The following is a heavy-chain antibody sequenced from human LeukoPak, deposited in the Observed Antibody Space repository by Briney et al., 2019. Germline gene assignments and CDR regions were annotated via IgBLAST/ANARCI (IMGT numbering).Heavy chain of an antibody. CDR3: ARVYGSPAYYYYYMDV. CDR1: GFTFSSYA. D-gene: IGHD6-13*01. Sequence: PGGSLRLSCAASGFTFSSYAMHWVRQAPGKGLEWLAVISYDGSNKYYEDSVKGRFTISRDNSKNTLYLQMNSLRAEDTAVYYCARVYGSPAYYYYYMDVWGKGTTVTVSS. CDR2: ISYDGSNK. V-gene: IGHV3-30*04. J-gene: IGHJ6*03.